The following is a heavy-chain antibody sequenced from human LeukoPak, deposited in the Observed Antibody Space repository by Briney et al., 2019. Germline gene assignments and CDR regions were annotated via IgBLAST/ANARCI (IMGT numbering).Heavy chain of an antibody. J-gene: IGHJ6*03. Sequence: PGGSLRLSCAASGFTFSSYWMSWVRQAPGKGLEWVANIKQDGSEKYYVDSVKGRFTISRDNAKNSLYLQMNSLRAEDTAVYYCARAPTAMGTYYYYYYKDVWGKGTTVTVSS. CDR1: GFTFSSYW. CDR3: ARAPTAMGTYYYYYYKDV. CDR2: IKQDGSEK. V-gene: IGHV3-7*03. D-gene: IGHD2-21*02.